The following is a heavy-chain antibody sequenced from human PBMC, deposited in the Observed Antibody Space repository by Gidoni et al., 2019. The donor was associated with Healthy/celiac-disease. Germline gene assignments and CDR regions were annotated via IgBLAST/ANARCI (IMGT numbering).Heavy chain of an antibody. D-gene: IGHD3-22*01. Sequence: EVQLVQSGAEVKKPGESRKISCKGSGYSFTSYWIGWVRQMPGKGLEWMGIIYPGDSDTRYSPSFQGQVTISADKSISTAYLQWSSLKASDTAMYYCASRVGGYYDSSVRPKEYYFDYWGQGTLVTVSS. CDR3: ASRVGGYYDSSVRPKEYYFDY. CDR1: GYSFTSYW. CDR2: IYPGDSDT. V-gene: IGHV5-51*01. J-gene: IGHJ4*02.